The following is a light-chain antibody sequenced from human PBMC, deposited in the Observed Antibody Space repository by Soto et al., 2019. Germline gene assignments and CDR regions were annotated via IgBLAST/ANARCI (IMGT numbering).Light chain of an antibody. CDR3: QQTYSNSIT. CDR2: AAS. CDR1: KSISTY. J-gene: IGKJ5*01. V-gene: IGKV1-39*01. Sequence: DIQMTQSPSSLSASLGDIVTITCRSSKSISTYLNWYQQKPGKAPKVLIYAASTLQSGVPSRFSGSGSGTEFTLIISSLQPEDVATYSCQQTYSNSITFGQGTRLEIK.